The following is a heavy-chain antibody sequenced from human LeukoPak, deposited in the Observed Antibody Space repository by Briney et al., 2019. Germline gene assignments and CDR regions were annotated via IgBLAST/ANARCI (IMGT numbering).Heavy chain of an antibody. Sequence: WTGGSLRLSCAASGFTFDDYGLSWVRQAPGKGLEWVSGINWNGGSTTYVDSVKGRFTISRDNAKNSLYLQMNSLRAEDMALYYCAPHAGFDYWGQGTLVTVSS. CDR1: GFTFDDYG. CDR2: INWNGGST. CDR3: APHAGFDY. J-gene: IGHJ4*02. V-gene: IGHV3-20*04. D-gene: IGHD1-14*01.